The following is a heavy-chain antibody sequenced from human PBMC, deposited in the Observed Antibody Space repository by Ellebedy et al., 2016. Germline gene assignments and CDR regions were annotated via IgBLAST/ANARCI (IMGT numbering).Heavy chain of an antibody. Sequence: SETLSLXXTVSGGSISSSSYYWGWIRQPPGKGLEWIGSIYYSGSTYYNPSLKSRVTISVDTSKNQFSLKLSSVTAADTAVYYCARATGYSSSWYQNPFDYWGQGTLVTVSS. V-gene: IGHV4-39*07. CDR3: ARATGYSSSWYQNPFDY. CDR1: GGSISSSSYY. CDR2: IYYSGST. D-gene: IGHD6-13*01. J-gene: IGHJ4*02.